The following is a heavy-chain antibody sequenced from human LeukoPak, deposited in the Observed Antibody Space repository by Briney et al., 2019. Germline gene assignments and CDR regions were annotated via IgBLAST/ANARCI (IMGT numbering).Heavy chain of an antibody. J-gene: IGHJ3*01. CDR3: ARGWRSTSWYIAAFDL. Sequence: SETLSLTCTVSGGSINSGDFYWRSLRQLPAKVLERLGYISDNGNTYYSPSLTSRLIVSSFISNNPFSLNLKSVTAPDTAIYYCARGWRSTSWYIAAFDLWGPGTAVAVVS. CDR1: GGSINSGDFY. CDR2: ISDNGNT. D-gene: IGHD6-13*01. V-gene: IGHV4-30-4*01.